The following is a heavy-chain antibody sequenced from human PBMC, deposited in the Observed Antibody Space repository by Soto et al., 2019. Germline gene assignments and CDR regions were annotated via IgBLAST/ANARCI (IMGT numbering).Heavy chain of an antibody. CDR3: AKGGGGVVIIYGYYFDY. Sequence: GGSLRLSCAASGFTFSGYAMSWVRQAPGKGLEWVSAISGSGGSTYYADSVKGRFTISRDNSKNTLYLQMNSLRAEDTAVYYCAKGGGGVVIIYGYYFDYWGQGTLVTVSS. CDR2: ISGSGGST. D-gene: IGHD3-3*01. J-gene: IGHJ4*02. V-gene: IGHV3-23*01. CDR1: GFTFSGYA.